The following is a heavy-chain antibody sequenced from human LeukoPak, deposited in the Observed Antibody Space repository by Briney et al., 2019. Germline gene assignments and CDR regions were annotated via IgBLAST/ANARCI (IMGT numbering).Heavy chain of an antibody. CDR1: GFTFSNYD. Sequence: GGSLRLSCTASGFTFSNYDMTWVRQAPGKGLEWISYISVNGDVKYYSDSVKGRFTISRDNAKNSLYLQMNSLRAEDTAVYFCARDYYGDDPWGQGTLVTVSS. D-gene: IGHD3-10*01. J-gene: IGHJ5*02. V-gene: IGHV3-48*03. CDR2: ISVNGDVK. CDR3: ARDYYGDDP.